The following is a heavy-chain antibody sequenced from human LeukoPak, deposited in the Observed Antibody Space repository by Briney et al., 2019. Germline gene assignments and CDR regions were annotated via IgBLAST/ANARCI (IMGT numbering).Heavy chain of an antibody. D-gene: IGHD3-10*01. CDR1: GFTFSSYA. J-gene: IGHJ4*02. V-gene: IGHV3-30-3*01. CDR3: ARDGEGTMDY. CDR2: ISYDGSNK. Sequence: QPGRSLRLSCAASGFTFSSYAMHWVRQAPGKGLEWVAVISYDGSNKYYADSVKGRFTISRDNSKNTLYLQMNSLRAEDTAVYYCARDGEGTMDYWGQGTLVTVS.